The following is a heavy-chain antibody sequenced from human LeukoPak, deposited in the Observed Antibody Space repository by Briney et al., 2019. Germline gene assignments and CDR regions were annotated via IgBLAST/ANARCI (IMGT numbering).Heavy chain of an antibody. CDR1: GYTFTGYY. J-gene: IGHJ5*02. D-gene: IGHD6-13*01. CDR2: INPNSGGT. V-gene: IGHV1-2*02. CDR3: AGEGSSWYVHNWFDP. Sequence: ASVKVSCKASGYTFTGYYMHWVRQAPGQGLEWMGWINPNSGGTNYAQKFQGRVTMTRDTSISTAYMELSRLRSDDTAVYYCAGEGSSWYVHNWFDPWGQGTLVTVSS.